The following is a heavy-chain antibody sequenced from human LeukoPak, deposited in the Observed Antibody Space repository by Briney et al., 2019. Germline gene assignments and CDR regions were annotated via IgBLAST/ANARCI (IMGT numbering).Heavy chain of an antibody. D-gene: IGHD2-15*01. V-gene: IGHV3-30*18. J-gene: IGHJ6*02. CDR1: GFTFRRYG. CDR2: ISYDGSNK. CDR3: AKDVWVVAATTPRRYLVYYYGMDV. Sequence: GGSLRLSCAASGFTFRRYGMHWVRQAPGKGLEWVAVISYDGSNKYYADSVKGRFTISRDNSKNTLYLQMNSLRAEDTAVYYCAKDVWVVAATTPRRYLVYYYGMDVWGQGTTVTVSS.